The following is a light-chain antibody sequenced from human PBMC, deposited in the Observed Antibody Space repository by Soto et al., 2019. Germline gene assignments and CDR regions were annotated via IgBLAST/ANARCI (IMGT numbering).Light chain of an antibody. Sequence: DIQMTQSPSSLSASVGDRVTITYRASQSISSYLNWYQQKPGQAPKLLIYKASSLDSGVPYRFSGSGSGTEFTLTISSLQPDDFATYYCQQYNSSSWTFGQGTKVDIK. CDR1: QSISSY. CDR2: KAS. J-gene: IGKJ1*01. CDR3: QQYNSSSWT. V-gene: IGKV1-5*03.